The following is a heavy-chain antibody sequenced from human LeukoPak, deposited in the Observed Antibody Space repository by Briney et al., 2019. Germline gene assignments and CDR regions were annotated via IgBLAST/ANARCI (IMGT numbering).Heavy chain of an antibody. CDR2: IYYSGST. J-gene: IGHJ5*02. Sequence: SETLSLTCTVSGGSISSYYWSWIRQPPGKGLEWIGYIYYSGSTNYNPSLKSRVTISVDTSKNQFSLKLSSVTAADTAVYYCARFSGIYNWFDPWGQGTLVTVSS. CDR3: ARFSGIYNWFDP. D-gene: IGHD6-13*01. CDR1: GGSISSYY. V-gene: IGHV4-59*01.